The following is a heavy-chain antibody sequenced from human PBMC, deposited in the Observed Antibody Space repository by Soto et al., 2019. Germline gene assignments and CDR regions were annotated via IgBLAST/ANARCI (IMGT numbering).Heavy chain of an antibody. V-gene: IGHV3-23*01. Sequence: GGSLRLSCAASGFTFSTYAMSWVRQAPGKGLEWVSAISGSGSNTYYAGSVKGRFTISRDDSKSTLYLQMNSLRAEDTAVYYCARDPSHSYYTLFYYLDYWGQGTPVTVSS. J-gene: IGHJ4*02. CDR1: GFTFSTYA. D-gene: IGHD1-26*01. CDR2: ISGSGSNT. CDR3: ARDPSHSYYTLFYYLDY.